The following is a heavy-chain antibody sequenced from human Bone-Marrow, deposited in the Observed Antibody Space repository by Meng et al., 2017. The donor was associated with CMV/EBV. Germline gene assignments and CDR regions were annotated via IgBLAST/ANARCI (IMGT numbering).Heavy chain of an antibody. CDR1: GGSISSGGYY. V-gene: IGHV4-31*03. CDR3: ARDPGITGTSPIDAFDI. D-gene: IGHD1-20*01. CDR2: IYYSGST. Sequence: SETLSLTCTVSGGSISSGGYYWSWIRQHPGKGLEWIGYIYYSGSTYYNPSLKSRVTISVDTSKNQFSLKLSSVTAADTAVYYCARDPGITGTSPIDAFDIWGQGTKVTGSS. J-gene: IGHJ3*02.